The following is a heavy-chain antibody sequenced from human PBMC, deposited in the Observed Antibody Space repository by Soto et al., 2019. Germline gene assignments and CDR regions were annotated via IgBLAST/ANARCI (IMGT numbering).Heavy chain of an antibody. D-gene: IGHD3-3*01. V-gene: IGHV1-18*01. CDR1: GYTFTSYG. J-gene: IGHJ6*03. CDR2: ISAYNGNT. Sequence: ASVKVSCKASGYTFTSYGISWVRQAPGQGLEWMGWISAYNGNTNYAQKLQGRVTTTTDTSTSTAYMELRSLRSDDTAVYYCARERRFLEWLLPYYYYMDVWGKGTTVTVSS. CDR3: ARERRFLEWLLPYYYYMDV.